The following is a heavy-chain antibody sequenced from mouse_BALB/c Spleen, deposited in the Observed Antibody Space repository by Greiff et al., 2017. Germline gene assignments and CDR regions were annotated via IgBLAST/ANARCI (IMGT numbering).Heavy chain of an antibody. CDR1: GYTFTSYV. V-gene: IGHV1-14*01. Sequence: EVQLQQSGPELVKPGASVKMSCKASGYTFTSYVMHWVKQKPGQGLEWIGYINPYNDGTKYNEKFKGKATLTSDKSSSTAYMELSSLTSEDSAVYYCATPWLLHAMDYWGQGTSVTVSS. D-gene: IGHD2-3*01. J-gene: IGHJ4*01. CDR2: INPYNDGT. CDR3: ATPWLLHAMDY.